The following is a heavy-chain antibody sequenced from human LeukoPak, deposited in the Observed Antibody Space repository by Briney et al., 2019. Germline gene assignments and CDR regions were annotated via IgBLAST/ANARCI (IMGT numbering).Heavy chain of an antibody. D-gene: IGHD4-23*01. CDR2: INHSGST. CDR1: GASISSYY. V-gene: IGHV4-34*01. J-gene: IGHJ4*02. CDR3: ARVIGGGNLWALYFDY. Sequence: SETLSLTCTVSGASISSYYWSWIRQPPGKGLEWIGEINHSGSTNYNPSLKSRVTISVDTSKNQFSLKLSSVTAADTAVYYCARVIGGGNLWALYFDYWGQGTLVTVSS.